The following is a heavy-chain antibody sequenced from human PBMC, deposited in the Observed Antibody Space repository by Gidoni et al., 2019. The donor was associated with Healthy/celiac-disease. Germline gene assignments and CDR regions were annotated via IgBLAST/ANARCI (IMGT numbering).Heavy chain of an antibody. V-gene: IGHV3-30*02. CDR1: GFTFSSYG. CDR2: IRYDGSNK. J-gene: IGHJ4*02. Sequence: QVQLVESGGGVVQPGGSLRLSCAASGFTFSSYGMHCFRKAPGKGLVCVAFIRYDGSNKYYADSVKGRFTISRDNSKNTLYLQMNSLRAEETAVYYCANGAGSTYDYDSSGSMAGADFDYWGQGTLVTVSS. CDR3: ANGAGSTYDYDSSGSMAGADFDY. D-gene: IGHD3-22*01.